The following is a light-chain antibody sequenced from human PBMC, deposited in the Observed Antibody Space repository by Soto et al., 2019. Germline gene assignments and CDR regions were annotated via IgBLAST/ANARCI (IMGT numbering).Light chain of an antibody. CDR1: QSISNY. CDR2: AVS. Sequence: DIQMTQSPSSLSASVGDRVTITCRASQSISNYLNWYQQKPGKAPNLLIYAVSSLRSGVPSRFSGSGSGTEFTLTISSLQPEDFATYYCQQSYSTAWTFGQGTKLEIK. J-gene: IGKJ2*01. CDR3: QQSYSTAWT. V-gene: IGKV1-39*01.